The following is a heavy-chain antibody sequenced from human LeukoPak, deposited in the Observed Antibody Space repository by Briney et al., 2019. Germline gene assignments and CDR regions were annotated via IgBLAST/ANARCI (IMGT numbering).Heavy chain of an antibody. Sequence: PGGSLRLSCAASGFTFSSYSMNWVRQAPGKGLEWVSSISSSSSYIYYADSVKGRFTISRDNAKNSLYLQMNSLRAEDTAVYYCARDYDFWSAHRWGYYYYMDVWGKGTTVTVSS. D-gene: IGHD3-3*01. CDR2: ISSSSSYI. CDR3: ARDYDFWSAHRWGYYYYMDV. V-gene: IGHV3-21*01. J-gene: IGHJ6*03. CDR1: GFTFSSYS.